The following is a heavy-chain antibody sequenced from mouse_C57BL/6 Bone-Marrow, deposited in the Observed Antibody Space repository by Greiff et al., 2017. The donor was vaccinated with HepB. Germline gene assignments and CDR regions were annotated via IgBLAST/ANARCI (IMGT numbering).Heavy chain of an antibody. V-gene: IGHV3-6*01. J-gene: IGHJ1*03. CDR3: AREAHYYGVEGYFDV. Sequence: EVKLMESGPGLVKPSQSLSLTCSVTGYSITSGYYWNWIRQFPGNKLEWMGYISYDGSNNYNPSLKNRISITRDTSKNQFFLKLNSVTTEDTATYYCAREAHYYGVEGYFDVWGTGTTVTVSS. CDR1: GYSITSGYY. D-gene: IGHD1-2*01. CDR2: ISYDGSN.